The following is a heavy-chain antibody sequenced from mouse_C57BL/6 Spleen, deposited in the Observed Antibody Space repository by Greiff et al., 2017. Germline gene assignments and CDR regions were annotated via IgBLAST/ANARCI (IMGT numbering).Heavy chain of an antibody. CDR3: ARRLQDYFDY. V-gene: IGHV1-59*01. D-gene: IGHD2-13*01. CDR2: IDPSDSYT. CDR1: GYTFTSYW. Sequence: QVQLQQPGAGLVRPGTSVKLSCKASGYTFTSYWMHWVKQRPGQGLEWIGVIDPSDSYTNYNQKFKGKATLTVDTSSSTAYMQLSSLTSEDSAVYYCARRLQDYFDYWGQGTTRTVSS. J-gene: IGHJ2*01.